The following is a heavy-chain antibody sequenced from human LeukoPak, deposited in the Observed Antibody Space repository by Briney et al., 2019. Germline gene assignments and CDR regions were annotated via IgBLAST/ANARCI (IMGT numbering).Heavy chain of an antibody. CDR2: VIPIFGTA. CDR3: ASGSYLDYFDY. V-gene: IGHV1-69*13. J-gene: IGHJ4*02. CDR1: GGTFSSYA. D-gene: IGHD1-26*01. Sequence: ASVKVSCKASGGTFSSYAISWVRQAPGQGLEWMGGVIPIFGTANYAQKFQGRVTITADESTSTAYMELSSLRSEDTAVYYCASGSYLDYFDYWGQGTLVTVSS.